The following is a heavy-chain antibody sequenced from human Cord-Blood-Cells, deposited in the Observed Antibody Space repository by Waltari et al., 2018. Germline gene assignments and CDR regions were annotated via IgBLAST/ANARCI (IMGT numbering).Heavy chain of an antibody. D-gene: IGHD2-2*01. J-gene: IGHJ6*02. CDR1: GFTFSSYA. V-gene: IGHV3-23*01. Sequence: EVQLLESGGGLVQPGGSLRLSCAASGFTFSSYAMSWVRQAPGKGLEWVSAISGSGGSTYYADSVKGRFTLSRDNSKNTLYLQRNSLRAEDTAVYYCAKEDCSSTSCYYYYGMDVWGQGTTVTVSS. CDR3: AKEDCSSTSCYYYYGMDV. CDR2: ISGSGGST.